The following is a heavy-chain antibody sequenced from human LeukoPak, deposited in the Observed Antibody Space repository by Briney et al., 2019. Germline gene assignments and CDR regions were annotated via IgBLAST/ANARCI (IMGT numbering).Heavy chain of an antibody. CDR1: GGSISSGDYY. CDR3: ARVALRIVPARFPLTESYYGMDV. V-gene: IGHV4-30-4*01. Sequence: SQTLSLTCTVSGGSISSGDYYWSWIRQPPGKGLEWIGYIYYSGSTYYNPSLKSRVTIPVDTSKNQFSLKLSSVTAADTAVYYCARVALRIVPARFPLTESYYGMDVWGQGTTVTVSS. D-gene: IGHD2-2*01. CDR2: IYYSGST. J-gene: IGHJ6*02.